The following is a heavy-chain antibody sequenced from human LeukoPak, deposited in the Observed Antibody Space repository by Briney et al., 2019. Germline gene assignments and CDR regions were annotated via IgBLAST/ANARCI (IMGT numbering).Heavy chain of an antibody. J-gene: IGHJ4*02. D-gene: IGHD2-15*01. CDR3: ASVDCSGGSCYSGVIGY. Sequence: GGSLRLSCAASGFTFSSYAMHWVRQAPGKGLEWVSSISSSSSYIYYADSVKGRFTISRDNAKNSLYLQMNSLRAEDTAVYYCASVDCSGGSCYSGVIGYWGQGTLVTVSS. CDR2: ISSSSSYI. CDR1: GFTFSSYA. V-gene: IGHV3-21*01.